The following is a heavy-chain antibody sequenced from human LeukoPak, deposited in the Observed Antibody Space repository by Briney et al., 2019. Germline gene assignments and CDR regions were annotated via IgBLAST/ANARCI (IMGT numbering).Heavy chain of an antibody. CDR1: RYTFTSYG. CDR2: ISAYNGNT. CDR3: ARVPRAYSSSWYGMDV. J-gene: IGHJ6*02. V-gene: IGHV1-18*01. Sequence: GASVKVSCKASRYTFTSYGISWVRQAPGQGLEWMGWISAYNGNTNYAQKLQGRVTMTTDTSTSTAYMELRSLRSDDTAVYYCARVPRAYSSSWYGMDVWGQGTTVTVSS. D-gene: IGHD6-13*01.